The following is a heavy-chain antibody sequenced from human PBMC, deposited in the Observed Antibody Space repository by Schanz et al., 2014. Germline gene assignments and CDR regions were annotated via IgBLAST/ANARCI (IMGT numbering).Heavy chain of an antibody. CDR2: IKHDGSEK. CDR3: AKGRTSMVYDMDV. Sequence: EVQLVESGGGLLQPGGSLRLSCAASGFTFSNYWMSWVRQAPGKGLEWVAYIKHDGSEKYHVDSVKGRFTISRDNAKNSLFLQMSRLRAEDTALYYCAKGRTSMVYDMDVWGQGTTVTVSS. V-gene: IGHV3-7*03. J-gene: IGHJ6*02. D-gene: IGHD5-18*01. CDR1: GFTFSNYW.